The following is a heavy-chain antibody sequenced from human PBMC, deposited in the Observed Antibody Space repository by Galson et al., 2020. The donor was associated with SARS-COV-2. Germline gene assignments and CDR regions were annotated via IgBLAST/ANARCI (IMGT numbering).Heavy chain of an antibody. Sequence: PSVKVSCKASGYTLANYGISWVRQAPGQGLEWMGWLSGYYGNTNYAQKFQGRITMTRDTSTSTAYMELRSLRSDDTAVYYCARAPNSILVPTAKVPFDYWGQGTLVTVSS. CDR3: ARAPNSILVPTAKVPFDY. CDR2: LSGYYGNT. J-gene: IGHJ4*02. CDR1: GYTLANYG. D-gene: IGHD2-2*01. V-gene: IGHV1-18*01.